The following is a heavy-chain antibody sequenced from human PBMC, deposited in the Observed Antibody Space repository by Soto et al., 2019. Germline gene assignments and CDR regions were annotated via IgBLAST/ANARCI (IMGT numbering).Heavy chain of an antibody. Sequence: EVQLLESGGGLVQPGGSLRLSCAASGFTFSNFAMKWVRQAPGKGLEWVSVIGSGGDGIHYADSVKGRFTISRDDSKNTGIRQRNSLRADDTALYYCATNGHPLMNPWGQGPLVPVPS. CDR3: ATNGHPLMNP. CDR2: IGSGGDGI. J-gene: IGHJ5*02. CDR1: GFTFSNFA. D-gene: IGHD3-16*01. V-gene: IGHV3-23*01.